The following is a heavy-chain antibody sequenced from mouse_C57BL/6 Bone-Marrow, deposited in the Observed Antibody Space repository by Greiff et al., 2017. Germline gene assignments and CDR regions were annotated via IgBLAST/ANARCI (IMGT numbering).Heavy chain of an antibody. CDR3: TTLLLGYCDV. J-gene: IGHJ1*03. CDR1: GFNIKDDY. Sequence: EVQLQQSGAELVRPGASVKLSCTASGFNIKDDYMHWVKQRPEQGLEWIGWIDPENGDTEYASKFQGKAPITADTSSNTAYLQLSSLTSEDTAVYYCTTLLLGYCDVWGTGTTVTVSS. V-gene: IGHV14-4*01. CDR2: IDPENGDT.